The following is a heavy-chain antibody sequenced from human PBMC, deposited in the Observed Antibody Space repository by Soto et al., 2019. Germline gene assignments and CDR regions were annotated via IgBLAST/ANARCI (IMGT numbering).Heavy chain of an antibody. Sequence: SETLSLTCTVSGGSISSGGYYWSWIRQHPGKGLEWIGYIYYSGSTYYNPSLKSRVTISVDTSKNQFSLKLSSVTAADTAVYYRTRERHSDYDFWSGYYYGMDVWGQGTTVTVSS. J-gene: IGHJ6*02. CDR3: TRERHSDYDFWSGYYYGMDV. CDR2: IYYSGST. CDR1: GGSISSGGYY. V-gene: IGHV4-31*03. D-gene: IGHD3-3*01.